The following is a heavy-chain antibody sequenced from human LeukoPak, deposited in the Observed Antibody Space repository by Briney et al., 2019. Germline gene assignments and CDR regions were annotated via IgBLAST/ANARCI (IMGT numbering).Heavy chain of an antibody. Sequence: GGSLRLSCAASGFSFSVYWMHWVRQAPGKGPVWVSRIKTDGSITDYADFVKGRFTISRDNAKNSLYLQMNSLRAEDTAVYYCARICYYDSSGYYPMDYWGQGTLVTVSS. V-gene: IGHV3-74*01. J-gene: IGHJ4*02. CDR1: GFSFSVYW. CDR2: IKTDGSIT. CDR3: ARICYYDSSGYYPMDY. D-gene: IGHD3-22*01.